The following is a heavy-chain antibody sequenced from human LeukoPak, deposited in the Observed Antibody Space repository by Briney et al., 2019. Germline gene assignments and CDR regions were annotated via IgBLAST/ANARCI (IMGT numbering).Heavy chain of an antibody. CDR2: IYYSGST. CDR1: GGSISSSSHY. CDR3: ARRYSSSLGAWAYYGMDV. V-gene: IGHV4-39*07. Sequence: SETLSLTCTVSGGSISSSSHYWGWIRQPPGKGLEWIGSIYYSGSTYYNPSLKSRVTISVDTSKNQFSLKLSSVTAADTAVYYCARRYSSSLGAWAYYGMDVWGQGTTVTVSS. D-gene: IGHD6-13*01. J-gene: IGHJ6*02.